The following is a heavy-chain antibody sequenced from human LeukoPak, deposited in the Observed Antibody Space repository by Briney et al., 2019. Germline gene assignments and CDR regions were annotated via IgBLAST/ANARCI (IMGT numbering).Heavy chain of an antibody. J-gene: IGHJ3*02. CDR1: GFTFSSYW. CDR2: VSSDGRKT. D-gene: IGHD5-24*01. CDR3: ARVRRDGYNYGAFNI. V-gene: IGHV3-74*01. Sequence: GGSLRLSCAASGFTFSSYWIHWVRQAPGKGLVWVSRVSSDGRKTTYADSVKGRFTISRDNAKNTLYLQMNSLTADDTAVYYCARVRRDGYNYGAFNIWGQGTMVTVSS.